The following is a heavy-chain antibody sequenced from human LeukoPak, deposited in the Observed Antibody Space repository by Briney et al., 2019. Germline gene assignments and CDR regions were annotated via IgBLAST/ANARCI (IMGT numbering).Heavy chain of an antibody. CDR3: ARPRITIFGVVIRSAGYLPDAFDI. Sequence: SVKVSCKASGGTFSSYAISWVRQAPGQGLEWMGGIIPIFGTANYAQKFQGRVTITADESTSTAYMELSSPRSEDAAVYYCARPRITIFGVVIRSAGYLPDAFDIWGQGTMVTVSS. V-gene: IGHV1-69*01. CDR2: IIPIFGTA. J-gene: IGHJ3*02. D-gene: IGHD3-3*01. CDR1: GGTFSSYA.